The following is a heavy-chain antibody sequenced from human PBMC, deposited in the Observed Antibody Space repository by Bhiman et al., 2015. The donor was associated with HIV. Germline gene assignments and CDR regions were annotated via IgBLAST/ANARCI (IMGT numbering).Heavy chain of an antibody. CDR1: GFTFDDYA. D-gene: IGHD1-7*01. V-gene: IGHV3-9*01. Sequence: EVQLVESGGGLVQPGGSLRLSCQASGFTFDDYAMHWVRLAPGKGLEWVSGVSWNSKNIAYGDSVKGRFTISRDNAKNFLYLQMTSLRLDDTALYYCAKDYKLDLRAIDFWGQGTMVTVSS. CDR3: AKDYKLDLRAIDF. CDR2: VSWNSKNI. J-gene: IGHJ3*01.